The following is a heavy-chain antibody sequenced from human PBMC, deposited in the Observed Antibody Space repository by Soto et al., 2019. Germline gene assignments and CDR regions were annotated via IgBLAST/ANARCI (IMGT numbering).Heavy chain of an antibody. V-gene: IGHV3-23*01. Sequence: GGSLRFSCEGSWLTFSTSAMSWFRQCPGKGLEWVSGISGTGSSTYYADSVKGRFSISRDNSKNTVYLQMNSLRADDTAEYYCAKGRKWTVYYFQYWGPGILVNVS. J-gene: IGHJ4*02. CDR1: WLTFSTSA. CDR3: AKGRKWTVYYFQY. D-gene: IGHD2-8*01. CDR2: ISGTGSST.